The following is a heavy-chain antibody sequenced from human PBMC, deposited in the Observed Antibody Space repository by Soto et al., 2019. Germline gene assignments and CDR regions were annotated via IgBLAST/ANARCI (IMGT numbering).Heavy chain of an antibody. Sequence: ASVKVSCKASGYTFTGYYMHWVRQAPGQGLEWMGWINPNSGGTNYAQKFQGWVTMTRDTSISTAYMELSRLRSDDTAVYYCARGPLYGSGSYYYYMDAWGKGTTVTVSS. CDR2: INPNSGGT. J-gene: IGHJ6*03. CDR1: GYTFTGYY. CDR3: ARGPLYGSGSYYYYMDA. V-gene: IGHV1-2*04. D-gene: IGHD3-10*01.